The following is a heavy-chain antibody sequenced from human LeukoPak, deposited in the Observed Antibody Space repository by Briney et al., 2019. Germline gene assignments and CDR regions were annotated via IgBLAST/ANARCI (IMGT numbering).Heavy chain of an antibody. CDR1: GGSISSHY. Sequence: SETLSLTCTVSGGSISSHYWSWIRQPPGKGLEWIGYIYYSGSTNYNPSLKSRVTISVDTSKNQFSLKLSSVTAADTAVYYCARDANVRDAYYYYMDVWGKGTTVTASS. J-gene: IGHJ6*03. V-gene: IGHV4-59*11. CDR3: ARDANVRDAYYYYMDV. D-gene: IGHD2/OR15-2a*01. CDR2: IYYSGST.